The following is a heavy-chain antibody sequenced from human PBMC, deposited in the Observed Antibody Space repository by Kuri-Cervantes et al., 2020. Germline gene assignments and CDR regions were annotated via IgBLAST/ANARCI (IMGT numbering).Heavy chain of an antibody. J-gene: IGHJ4*02. V-gene: IGHV3-21*01. Sequence: GESLKISCAASGFTFSSYSMNWVRQAPGKGLEWVSSISSSSSYIYYPDSVKGRFTITRDNAKNSLYLQMNSLSAEDTAVYYCARGGVDFGVVIIGPESTPYYFDYWGQGTLVTVSS. CDR2: ISSSSSYI. CDR3: ARGGVDFGVVIIGPESTPYYFDY. D-gene: IGHD3-3*01. CDR1: GFTFSSYS.